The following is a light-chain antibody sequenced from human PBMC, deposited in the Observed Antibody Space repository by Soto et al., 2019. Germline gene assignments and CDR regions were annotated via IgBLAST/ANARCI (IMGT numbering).Light chain of an antibody. Sequence: EIVLTQSPGTLSFSPGERATLSCRASQSVSSSYLAWYQHKPGQAPRLLIYGASSRATGISDRFSGSGSGTDFTLTISRLEPEDFVVYYCQQYGSSSLTFGGGTKVDIK. CDR2: GAS. V-gene: IGKV3-20*01. CDR1: QSVSSSY. J-gene: IGKJ4*01. CDR3: QQYGSSSLT.